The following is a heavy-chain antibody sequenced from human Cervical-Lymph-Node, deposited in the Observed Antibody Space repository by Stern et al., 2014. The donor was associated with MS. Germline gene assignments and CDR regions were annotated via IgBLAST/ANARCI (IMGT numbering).Heavy chain of an antibody. V-gene: IGHV3-30*18. D-gene: IGHD1-26*01. CDR3: AKDQSWELLVYYYGMDV. J-gene: IGHJ6*02. CDR1: GFTFSSYG. CDR2: ISYDGSNK. Sequence: VQLLESGGGVVQPGRSLRLSCAASGFTFSSYGMHWVRQAPGKGLEWVAVISYDGSNKYYADSVKGRFTISRDNSKNTLYLQMNSLRAEDTAVYYCAKDQSWELLVYYYGMDVWGQGTTVTVSS.